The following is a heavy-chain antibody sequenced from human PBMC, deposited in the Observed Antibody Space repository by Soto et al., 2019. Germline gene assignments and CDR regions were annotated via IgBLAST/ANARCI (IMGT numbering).Heavy chain of an antibody. D-gene: IGHD1-26*01. Sequence: GASVKVSCKASGGTFSSYAISWVRQAPGQGLEWMGGIIPIFGTANYAQKFQGRVTITADKSTSTAYMELSSLRSEDTAVYYCARLGGGYNYYYYYGMDVWGQGTTVTVSS. CDR1: GGTFSSYA. CDR3: ARLGGGYNYYYYYGMDV. J-gene: IGHJ6*02. CDR2: IIPIFGTA. V-gene: IGHV1-69*06.